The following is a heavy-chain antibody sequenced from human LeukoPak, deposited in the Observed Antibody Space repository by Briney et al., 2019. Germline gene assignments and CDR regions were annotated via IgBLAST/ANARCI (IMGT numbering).Heavy chain of an antibody. D-gene: IGHD3-9*01. CDR2: IRSKAYGGTT. J-gene: IGHJ4*02. Sequence: GGSLRLSCTASGFTFGDYAMSWVRQAPGKGLEWVGFIRSKAYGGTTEYAASVKGRFTISRDDSKSIAYLQMNSLKTEDTAVYYCTRDGTHFDRNLPPYFDYWGQGTLVTVSS. V-gene: IGHV3-49*04. CDR1: GFTFGDYA. CDR3: TRDGTHFDRNLPPYFDY.